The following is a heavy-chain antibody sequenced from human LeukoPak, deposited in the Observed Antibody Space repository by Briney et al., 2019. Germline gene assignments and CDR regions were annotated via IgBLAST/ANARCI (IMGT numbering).Heavy chain of an antibody. CDR2: IRDSSSSI. J-gene: IGHJ3*01. Sequence: GGSLRLSCAASGFTFSSYSMNWVRQAPGKGLEWVSDIRDSSSSIYYADSVKGRFTISRDNPKNSLYMQMESLRDEDTAIYYCARGHVTVSAHDDDFDLWGQGTMVTVSS. D-gene: IGHD5/OR15-5a*01. CDR3: ARGHVTVSAHDDDFDL. CDR1: GFTFSSYS. V-gene: IGHV3-21*05.